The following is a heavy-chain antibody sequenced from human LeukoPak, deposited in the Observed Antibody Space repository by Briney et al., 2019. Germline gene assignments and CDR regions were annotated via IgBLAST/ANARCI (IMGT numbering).Heavy chain of an antibody. CDR1: GFTFSSYA. CDR3: ARDGDTAKVVGFLPDRFDY. Sequence: GGSLRLSCAASGFTFSSYAMHWVRQAPGKGLEWVAVISYDGSNKYYADSVRGRFTISRDNSKNTLYLQMNSLRAEDTAVYYCARDGDTAKVVGFLPDRFDYWGQGTLVTVSS. V-gene: IGHV3-30*04. CDR2: ISYDGSNK. J-gene: IGHJ4*02. D-gene: IGHD5-18*01.